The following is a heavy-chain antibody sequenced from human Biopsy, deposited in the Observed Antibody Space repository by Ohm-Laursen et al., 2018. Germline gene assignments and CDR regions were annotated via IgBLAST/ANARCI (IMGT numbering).Heavy chain of an antibody. V-gene: IGHV4-4*07. CDR2: IYSSGGS. Sequence: SETLSLTCSVSGGSTNDYFWSRIRQPAGETLERIGRIYSSGGSSYNTSLKRRISMSMDTSTNQFSLTLTPLTAADTAVYYCARTPGKAVAGRFLDLWGRGTLVTVSS. CDR1: GGSTNDYF. J-gene: IGHJ2*01. D-gene: IGHD6-19*01. CDR3: ARTPGKAVAGRFLDL.